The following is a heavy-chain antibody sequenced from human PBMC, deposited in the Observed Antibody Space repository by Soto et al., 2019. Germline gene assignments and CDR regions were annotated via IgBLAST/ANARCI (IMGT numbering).Heavy chain of an antibody. Sequence: QVQLQESGPGLVKPSETLSLTCAVSGDSISSYYCMWIRQPPGKGLESIGYLYYGRSANYNPSLMSRVTLSVDTSTNQCSLTLSSLTAADTAVYYCALRSMAVVPEYWGQGTLVPVSS. V-gene: IGHV4-59*01. J-gene: IGHJ4*02. CDR1: GDSISSYY. CDR3: ALRSMAVVPEY. D-gene: IGHD3-22*01. CDR2: LYYGRSA.